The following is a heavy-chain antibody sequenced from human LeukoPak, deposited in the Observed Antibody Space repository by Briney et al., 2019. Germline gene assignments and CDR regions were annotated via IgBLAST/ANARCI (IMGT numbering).Heavy chain of an antibody. J-gene: IGHJ4*02. Sequence: GGSLRLSCAASGFTFSSYEMNWVRQAPGKGLEWVSYISSSGSTIYYADSVKGRFTISRDNAKNSPYLQMNSLRAEDTAVYYCASMGYGSGNLDYWGQGTLVTVSS. CDR3: ASMGYGSGNLDY. V-gene: IGHV3-48*03. CDR1: GFTFSSYE. D-gene: IGHD3-10*01. CDR2: ISSSGSTI.